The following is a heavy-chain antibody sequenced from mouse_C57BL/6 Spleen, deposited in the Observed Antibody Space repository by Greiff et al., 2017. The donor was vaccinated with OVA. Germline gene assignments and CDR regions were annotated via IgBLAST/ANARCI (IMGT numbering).Heavy chain of an antibody. V-gene: IGHV1-81*01. Sequence: QVQLQQSGAELARPGASVKLSCKASGYTFTSYGISWVKQRTGQGLEWIGEIYPRSGNTYYNEKFKGKATLTADKSSSTSYMELRSLTSEDSAVSFCARDSSGFYAMDYWGQGTSVTVSS. CDR3: ARDSSGFYAMDY. CDR2: IYPRSGNT. J-gene: IGHJ4*01. D-gene: IGHD3-2*02. CDR1: GYTFTSYG.